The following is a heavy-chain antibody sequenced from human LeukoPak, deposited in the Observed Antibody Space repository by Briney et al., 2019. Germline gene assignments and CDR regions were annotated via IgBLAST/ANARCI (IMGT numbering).Heavy chain of an antibody. J-gene: IGHJ4*02. CDR3: ARGTIRYFDY. CDR2: IYYSGST. Sequence: SETLSLTCTVSGGSISSSSYYWGWIRQPPGKGLEWIGSIYYSGSTYYNPSLKSRVTISGDTSKNQFSLKLSSVTAADTAVYYCARGTIRYFDYWGQGALVTVSS. D-gene: IGHD5-24*01. CDR1: GGSISSSSYY. V-gene: IGHV4-39*07.